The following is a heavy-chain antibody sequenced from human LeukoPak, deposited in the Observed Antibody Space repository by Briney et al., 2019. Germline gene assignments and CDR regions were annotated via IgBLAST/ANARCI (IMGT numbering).Heavy chain of an antibody. J-gene: IGHJ6*02. V-gene: IGHV1-24*01. Sequence: ASVKVSCKVSGHTLTELSMHWVRQAPGKGLEWMGGFDPEDGETIYAQKFQGRVTMTRDTSTSTVYMELSSLRSEDTAVYYCARDKLEWFGDMDVWGQGTTVTVSS. CDR3: ARDKLEWFGDMDV. CDR2: FDPEDGET. D-gene: IGHD3-10*01. CDR1: GHTLTELS.